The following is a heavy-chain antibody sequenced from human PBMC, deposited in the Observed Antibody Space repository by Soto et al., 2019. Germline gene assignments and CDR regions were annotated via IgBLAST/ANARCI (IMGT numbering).Heavy chain of an antibody. D-gene: IGHD6-13*01. CDR1: GFTVSSNY. CDR3: ARVKTAAAGLEPYFDY. CDR2: IYSGGST. V-gene: IGHV3-53*01. Sequence: GGSLRLSCAASGFTVSSNYMSWVRQAPGKGLEWVSVIYSGGSTYYADSVKGRFTISRDNSKNTLYLQMNSLRAEDTAVYYCARVKTAAAGLEPYFDYWGQGTLVTVSS. J-gene: IGHJ4*02.